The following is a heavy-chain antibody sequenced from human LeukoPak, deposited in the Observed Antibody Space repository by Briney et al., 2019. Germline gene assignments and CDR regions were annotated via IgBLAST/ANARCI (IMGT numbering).Heavy chain of an antibody. V-gene: IGHV3-33*01. CDR1: GFTFSSYG. D-gene: IGHD1-7*01. Sequence: GGSLRLSCAASGFTFSSYGMHWVRQAPGKGLEWVAVIWYDGSNKYYADSVKGRFTISRDNSKNTLYLQMNSLRAEDTAVYYRASRGITGTTSYNYFDPWGQGTLVTVSS. CDR2: IWYDGSNK. CDR3: ASRGITGTTSYNYFDP. J-gene: IGHJ5*02.